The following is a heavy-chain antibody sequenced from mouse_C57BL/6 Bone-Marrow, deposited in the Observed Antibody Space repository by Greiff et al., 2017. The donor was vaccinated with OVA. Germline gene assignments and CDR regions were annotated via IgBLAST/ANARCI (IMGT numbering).Heavy chain of an antibody. J-gene: IGHJ2*01. Sequence: QVQLQQSGPELVKPGASVKISCKASGYAFSSSWMNWVKQRPGKGLEWIGRIYPGDGDTNYNGKFKGKATLTADKSSSTAYMQLSSLTSEDSAVYCCARSGSSGYSDFDYWGQGTTLTVSS. D-gene: IGHD3-2*02. CDR2: IYPGDGDT. V-gene: IGHV1-82*01. CDR3: ARSGSSGYSDFDY. CDR1: GYAFSSSW.